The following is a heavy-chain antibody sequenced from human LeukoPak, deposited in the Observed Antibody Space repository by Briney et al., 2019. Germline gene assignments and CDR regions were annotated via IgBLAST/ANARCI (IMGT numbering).Heavy chain of an antibody. CDR3: ARDVLRYFDWLGGGSDAFDI. J-gene: IGHJ3*02. CDR2: INPNSGGT. Sequence: ASVKVSCKASGYTFTGYYMHWVRQAPGQGLEWMGWINPNSGGTNYAQKFQGRVTMTRDTSISTAYMELSRLRSDDTAVYYCARDVLRYFDWLGGGSDAFDIWGQGTMVTVSS. D-gene: IGHD3-9*01. V-gene: IGHV1-2*02. CDR1: GYTFTGYY.